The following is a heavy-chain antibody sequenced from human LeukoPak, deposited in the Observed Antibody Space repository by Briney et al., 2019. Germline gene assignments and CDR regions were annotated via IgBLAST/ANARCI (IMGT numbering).Heavy chain of an antibody. J-gene: IGHJ4*02. CDR3: AKDYPSYSSRTLDY. CDR1: GFTFSSYS. Sequence: GGSLRLSCAASGFTFSSYSMNWVRQAPGKGLEWVAFMPYDGSHKYYADSVKGRFTISRDNSKNTLYLQMNSLRAEDTAVYYCAKDYPSYSSRTLDYWGQGTLVTVSS. V-gene: IGHV3-30*02. D-gene: IGHD6-13*01. CDR2: MPYDGSHK.